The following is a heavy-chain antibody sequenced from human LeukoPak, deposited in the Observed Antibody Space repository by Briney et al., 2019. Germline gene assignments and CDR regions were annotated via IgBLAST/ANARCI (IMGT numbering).Heavy chain of an antibody. CDR2: INHGGYT. Sequence: SETLSLTCAVYGESSFSNYYWSWIRQTPGGALEWIGEINHGGYTNYSPSLKSRVTLSIDTSKNQFSLRLNSVTAADTAVYYCSRQVVGNDYWGQGTLVTVSS. J-gene: IGHJ4*02. D-gene: IGHD3-22*01. CDR3: SRQVVGNDY. V-gene: IGHV4-34*01. CDR1: GESSFSNYY.